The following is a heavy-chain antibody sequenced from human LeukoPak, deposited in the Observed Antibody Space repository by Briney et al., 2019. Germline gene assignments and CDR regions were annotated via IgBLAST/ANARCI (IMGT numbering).Heavy chain of an antibody. Sequence: GGSLRLSCAASGFTVSSNYMSWVRQAPGKGLEWVSVIYSGGSTYYADSVKGRFTISRDNSKNTLYLQMNSLRAEDTAVYYCSRTAMGAFDIWGQGTMVTVSS. D-gene: IGHD5-18*01. V-gene: IGHV3-53*01. CDR1: GFTVSSNY. CDR3: SRTAMGAFDI. CDR2: IYSGGST. J-gene: IGHJ3*02.